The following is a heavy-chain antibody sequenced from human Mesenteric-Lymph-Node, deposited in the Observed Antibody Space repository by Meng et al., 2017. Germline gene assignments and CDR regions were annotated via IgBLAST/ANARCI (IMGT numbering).Heavy chain of an antibody. J-gene: IGHJ4*02. CDR3: ATTFYDAPYYFDY. V-gene: IGHV3-21*01. CDR2: ISSSSSYI. D-gene: IGHD2/OR15-2a*01. CDR1: GFTFSSYG. Sequence: GESLKISCAASGFTFSSYGMNWVRQAPGKGLEWVSSISSSSSYIYYADSVKGRFTISRDNAKNSLYLQMNSLRAEDTAVYYCATTFYDAPYYFDYWGQGTLVTVSS.